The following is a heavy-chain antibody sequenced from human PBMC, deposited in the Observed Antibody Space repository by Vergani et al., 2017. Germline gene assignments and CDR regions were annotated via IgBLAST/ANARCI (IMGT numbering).Heavy chain of an antibody. D-gene: IGHD3-3*01. CDR1: GFPLSTSGVG. CDR3: AHRKAYYDFWSGYYTFDY. V-gene: IGHV2-5*01. CDR2: IYWNDDK. J-gene: IGHJ4*02. Sequence: QITLKESGPTLVKPTQTLTLTCTFSGFPLSTSGVGVGWIRQPPGKALEWLALIYWNDDKRYSPSLKSRLTITKDTSKNQVVLTMTNMDPVDTATYYCAHRKAYYDFWSGYYTFDYWGQGTLVTVSS.